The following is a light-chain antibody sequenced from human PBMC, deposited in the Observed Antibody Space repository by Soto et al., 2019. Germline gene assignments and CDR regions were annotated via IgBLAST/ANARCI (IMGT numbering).Light chain of an antibody. Sequence: QSALTQPRSVSGSPGQSVTISCTGTSSDDGNYNYVSWYQQHPGKAPKVMIYDVNKWPSGVPDRFSGSKSGNTASLTISGLQAEDEADYYCCSYAGSYTWVFGGGTKVTVL. J-gene: IGLJ3*02. CDR3: CSYAGSYTWV. V-gene: IGLV2-11*01. CDR2: DVN. CDR1: SSDDGNYNY.